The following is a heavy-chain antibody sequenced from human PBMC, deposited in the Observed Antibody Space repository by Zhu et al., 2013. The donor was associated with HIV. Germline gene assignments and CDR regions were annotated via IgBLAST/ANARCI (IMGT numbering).Heavy chain of an antibody. CDR2: FIPMLGTP. V-gene: IGHV1-69*18. J-gene: IGHJ6*03. CDR3: ASARRTTVASHYMDV. CDR1: GGTFGKSG. Sequence: QVHLVQSGAEVKKPGSSVRLSCTSSGGTFGKSGIFWLRQAPITGLEWMGTFIPMLGTPNYAQKFQGRVTITADESTSTAYMELSSLRSEDTAVYYCASARRTTVASHYMDVWGKGTTVTVSS. D-gene: IGHD4-17*01.